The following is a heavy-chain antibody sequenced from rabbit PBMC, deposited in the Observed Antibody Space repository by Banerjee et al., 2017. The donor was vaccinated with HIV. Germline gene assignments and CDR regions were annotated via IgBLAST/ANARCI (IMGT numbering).Heavy chain of an antibody. J-gene: IGHJ4*01. V-gene: IGHV1S40*01. Sequence: QSLEESGGDLVKPGASLKLTCTASGFSFSSSYWICWVRQAPGKGLEWIACIDAGSSGSTYYASWAKGRFTISKTSSTTVTLQMTSLTAADTATYFCARDVGSAAAFHLWGPGTLVTVS. CDR2: IDAGSSGST. D-gene: IGHD4-2*01. CDR3: ARDVGSAAAFHL. CDR1: GFSFSSSYW.